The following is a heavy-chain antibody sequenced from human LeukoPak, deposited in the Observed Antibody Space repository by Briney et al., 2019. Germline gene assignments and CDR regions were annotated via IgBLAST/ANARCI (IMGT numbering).Heavy chain of an antibody. CDR1: GFTFSSYG. D-gene: IGHD6-19*01. CDR2: IWYDGSNK. V-gene: IGHV3-33*01. CDR3: ATDISLAGPGY. J-gene: IGHJ4*02. Sequence: PGGPLRLSCAASGFTFSSYGMHWVRQAPGKGLEGVAVIWYDGSNKYYADSVKGRFTIPRDDSKNTLYLQMNSLRAEDTAVYYCATDISLAGPGYWGQGTLVTVSS.